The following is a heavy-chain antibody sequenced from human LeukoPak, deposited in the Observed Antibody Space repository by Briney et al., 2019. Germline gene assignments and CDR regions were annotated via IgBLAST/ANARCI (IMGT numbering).Heavy chain of an antibody. Sequence: SETLSLTCAVYGGSFSGYYWSWIRQPPGKGLEWIGEINHSGSTNYNPSLKSRVTISVDTSKNQFSPKLSSVTAADTAVYYCARGRGYSYGGSPYYYYGMDVWGQGTTVTVSS. D-gene: IGHD5-18*01. J-gene: IGHJ6*02. V-gene: IGHV4-34*01. CDR1: GGSFSGYY. CDR3: ARGRGYSYGGSPYYYYGMDV. CDR2: INHSGST.